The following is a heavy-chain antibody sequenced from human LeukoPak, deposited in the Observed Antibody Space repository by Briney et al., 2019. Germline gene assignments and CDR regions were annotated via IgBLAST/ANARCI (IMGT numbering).Heavy chain of an antibody. CDR3: ARGGYDSSGYYYPTYYYYYMDV. D-gene: IGHD3-22*01. Sequence: SVRVSCKASGGTFSSYAISWVRQAPGQGLEWMGGIIPIFGVANYAQKFQGRVTITTDESTSTAYMELSSLRSEDTAVYYCARGGYDSSGYYYPTYYYYYMDVWGKGTTVTVSS. CDR2: IIPIFGVA. CDR1: GGTFSSYA. J-gene: IGHJ6*03. V-gene: IGHV1-69*05.